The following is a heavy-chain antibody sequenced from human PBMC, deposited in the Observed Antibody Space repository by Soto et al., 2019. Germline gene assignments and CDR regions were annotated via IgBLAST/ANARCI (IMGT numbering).Heavy chain of an antibody. Sequence: QVQLEESGGGVVQPGRSLRLSCAASGFSFSSYNMHWVRQAPGKGLEWVALILHEGSNEYYADSVKGRFTISRDNSKNTLYLPMKSLRAEDTDVYYCATSRDGYSFYFYYGMDVWGQGTTVTVSS. J-gene: IGHJ6*02. CDR1: GFSFSSYN. D-gene: IGHD4-4*01. V-gene: IGHV3-30*03. CDR2: ILHEGSNE. CDR3: ATSRDGYSFYFYYGMDV.